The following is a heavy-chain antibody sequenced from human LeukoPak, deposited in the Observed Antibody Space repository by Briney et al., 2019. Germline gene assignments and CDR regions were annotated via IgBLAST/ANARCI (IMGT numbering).Heavy chain of an antibody. D-gene: IGHD4-11*01. CDR1: GFTFSSYS. J-gene: IGHJ4*02. Sequence: PGGSLRLSCAASGFTFSSYSMNWVRQAPGKGLEWVSYISSSSSTIYYADSVKGRFTISRDNAKNSLYLQMNSLRAEDTAVYYCAREVYSNYRGGSFDYWGQGTLVTVSS. CDR2: ISSSSSTI. V-gene: IGHV3-48*04. CDR3: AREVYSNYRGGSFDY.